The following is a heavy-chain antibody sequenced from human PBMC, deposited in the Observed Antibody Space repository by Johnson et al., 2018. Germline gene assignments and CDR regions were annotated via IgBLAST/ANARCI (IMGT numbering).Heavy chain of an antibody. CDR1: GFTFDDYA. Sequence: EVQLVESGGGLVQPGRSLRLSCAASGFTFDDYAMHWVRQAPGKGLEWVSGISWNSGSIGYADSVKGRFTISRNKAKNSLYLQMNSLRAEDTALYYCAKDFYPDSSGYYLDYWGQGTLVTVSS. CDR2: ISWNSGSI. CDR3: AKDFYPDSSGYYLDY. J-gene: IGHJ4*02. D-gene: IGHD3-22*01. V-gene: IGHV3-9*01.